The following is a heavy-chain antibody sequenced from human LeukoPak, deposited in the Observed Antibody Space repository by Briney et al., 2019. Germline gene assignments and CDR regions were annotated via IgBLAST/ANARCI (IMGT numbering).Heavy chain of an antibody. Sequence: PGGSLRLSCAASGFTFSGYWMSWHRPAQGQGLEWVANIKQDGGEKYYVDSVKGRFTISRDNAKNSLYLQMNSLRAEDTAVYYCARDRGFGQADVWGKGTTVTVSS. D-gene: IGHD3-10*01. CDR2: IKQDGGEK. J-gene: IGHJ6*04. V-gene: IGHV3-7*01. CDR3: ARDRGFGQADV. CDR1: GFTFSGYW.